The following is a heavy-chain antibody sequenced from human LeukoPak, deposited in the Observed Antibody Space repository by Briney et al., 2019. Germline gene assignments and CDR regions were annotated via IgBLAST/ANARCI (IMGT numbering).Heavy chain of an antibody. Sequence: SETLSLTCAVSGASVSGSNYYWGWIRQPPGKGLEWIGNIYSSGSTYYNASLQSRVTISIDTSKDQFSLRLSSVTAADTAVYYCARISGYLLGEYFDYWGQGTLVTVSS. CDR2: IYSSGST. V-gene: IGHV4-39*01. CDR3: ARISGYLLGEYFDY. CDR1: GASVSGSNYY. J-gene: IGHJ4*02. D-gene: IGHD5-12*01.